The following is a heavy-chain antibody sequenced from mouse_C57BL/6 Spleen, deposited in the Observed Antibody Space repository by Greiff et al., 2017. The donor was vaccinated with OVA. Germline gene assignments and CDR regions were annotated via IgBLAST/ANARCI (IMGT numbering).Heavy chain of an antibody. CDR2: IDPANGNT. J-gene: IGHJ1*03. CDR3: ARFSYYGPWYFDV. V-gene: IGHV14-3*01. CDR1: GFNIKNTY. Sequence: EVQGVESVAELVRPGASVKLSCTASGFNIKNTYMHWVKQRPEQGLEWIGRIDPANGNTKYAPKFQGKATITADTSSNTAYLQLSSLTSEDTAIYYCARFSYYGPWYFDVWGTGTTVTVSS. D-gene: IGHD1-1*01.